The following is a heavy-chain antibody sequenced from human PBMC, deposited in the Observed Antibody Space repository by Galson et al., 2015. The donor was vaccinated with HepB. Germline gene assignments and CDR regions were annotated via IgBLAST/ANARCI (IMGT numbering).Heavy chain of an antibody. Sequence: SLRLSCAASGFTFSSYAMHWVRQAPGKGLEWVAVISYDGSNKYYADSVKGRFTISRDNSKNTLYLQMNSLRAEDTAVYYCARDLTNYGSGSYFYWGQGTLVTVSS. CDR1: GFTFSSYA. D-gene: IGHD3-10*01. CDR3: ARDLTNYGSGSYFY. V-gene: IGHV3-30-3*01. J-gene: IGHJ4*02. CDR2: ISYDGSNK.